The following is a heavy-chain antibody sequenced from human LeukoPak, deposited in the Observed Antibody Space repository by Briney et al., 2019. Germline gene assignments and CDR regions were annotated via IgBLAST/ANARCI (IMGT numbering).Heavy chain of an antibody. CDR1: GFTFSGSA. V-gene: IGHV3-73*01. J-gene: IGHJ4*02. Sequence: PGRSLRLSCAASGFTFSGSAMHWVRQASGKGLGWVGRIRRKANSYATAYAASVKGRFTISRDDSKNTAYLQMNSLKTEDTAVYYCTRPYYCSSTSCYLSGDYWGQGTLVTVSS. D-gene: IGHD2-2*01. CDR3: TRPYYCSSTSCYLSGDY. CDR2: IRRKANSYAT.